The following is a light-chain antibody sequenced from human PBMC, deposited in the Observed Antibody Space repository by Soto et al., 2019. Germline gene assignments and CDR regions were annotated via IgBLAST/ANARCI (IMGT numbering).Light chain of an antibody. CDR3: QHSYSIPPWT. V-gene: IGKV1-39*01. Sequence: DVQMTQTPSSSSASVGDRITITCRASQSVTDYLNWYQKKPGKAPKLLIYGAYRLESGVPSRFSGSGFGTEFTLTISSLQPEDFATYYCQHSYSIPPWTFGQGTKVEIK. CDR1: QSVTDY. J-gene: IGKJ1*01. CDR2: GAY.